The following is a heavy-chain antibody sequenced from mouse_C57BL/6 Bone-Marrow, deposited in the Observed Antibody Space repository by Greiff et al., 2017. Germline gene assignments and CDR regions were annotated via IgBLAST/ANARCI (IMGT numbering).Heavy chain of an antibody. Sequence: QVTLKVSGPGILQPSQTLSLTCSFSGFSLSTFGMGVGWIRQPSGKGLEWLAHIWWDDDKYYNPALKSRLTISKDTSKNQVFRKIANVDTADTATYYCARNYYGSSYDAMDYWGQGTSVTVSS. CDR3: ARNYYGSSYDAMDY. J-gene: IGHJ4*01. CDR2: IWWDDDK. D-gene: IGHD1-1*01. V-gene: IGHV8-8*01. CDR1: GFSLSTFGMG.